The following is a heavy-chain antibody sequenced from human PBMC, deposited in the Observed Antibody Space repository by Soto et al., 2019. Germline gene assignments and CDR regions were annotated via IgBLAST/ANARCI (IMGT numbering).Heavy chain of an antibody. Sequence: GGSLRLSCASSGFSFSSYSINWVRQAPGKGLEWVSYISSSSSAIYYADSVKGRFTISRDNAKNSLYLQMNSLRAEDTAVYYCARDMPISTSGNYPYYFGYWGQGALVTVSS. J-gene: IGHJ4*02. CDR3: ARDMPISTSGNYPYYFGY. D-gene: IGHD3-10*01. CDR2: ISSSSSAI. CDR1: GFSFSSYS. V-gene: IGHV3-48*01.